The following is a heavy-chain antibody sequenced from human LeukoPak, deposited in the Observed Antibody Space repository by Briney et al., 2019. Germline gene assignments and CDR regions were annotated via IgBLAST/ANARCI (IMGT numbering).Heavy chain of an antibody. CDR2: IYYSGST. J-gene: IGHJ3*02. D-gene: IGHD3-10*01. CDR3: ARDMVRGVISAGDAFDI. V-gene: IGHV4-59*01. CDR1: GGSISSYY. Sequence: SETLSLTCTVSGGSISSYYWSWIRQPPGKGLEWIGYIYYSGSTNYNPSLKSRVTISVDTSKNQFSLKLSSVTAAGTAVYYCARDMVRGVISAGDAFDIWGQGTMVTVSS.